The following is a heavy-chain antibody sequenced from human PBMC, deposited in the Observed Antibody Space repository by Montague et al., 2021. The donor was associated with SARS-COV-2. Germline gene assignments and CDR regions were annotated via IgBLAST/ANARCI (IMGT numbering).Heavy chain of an antibody. CDR3: ARVKWELSVGNVFDI. CDR1: GGSISSSSYY. V-gene: IGHV4-39*01. J-gene: IGHJ3*02. Sequence: SETLSLTCTVSGGSISSSSYYWAWIRQPQGKGLEWIGSIYHSGSTFYNPSLKSRVSMSVDTSKNQFSLKLSPVTAADTAMYYCARVKWELSVGNVFDIWGQGTMVTVSS. D-gene: IGHD1-26*01. CDR2: IYHSGST.